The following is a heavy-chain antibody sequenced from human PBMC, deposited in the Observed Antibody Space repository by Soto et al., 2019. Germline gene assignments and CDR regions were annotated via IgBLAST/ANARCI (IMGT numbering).Heavy chain of an antibody. CDR1: GFSFGSHA. Sequence: PGGSLRLSCAASGFSFGSHAMSWVRQAPGKGLEWVSAISGSGAGTYYADSVKGRFTISRDNSKNTVYLQMNNLRAEDTAIYYCAKPDSSGYDHFCYWGQGTLVTVSS. CDR2: ISGSGAGT. D-gene: IGHD3-22*01. CDR3: AKPDSSGYDHFCY. J-gene: IGHJ4*02. V-gene: IGHV3-23*01.